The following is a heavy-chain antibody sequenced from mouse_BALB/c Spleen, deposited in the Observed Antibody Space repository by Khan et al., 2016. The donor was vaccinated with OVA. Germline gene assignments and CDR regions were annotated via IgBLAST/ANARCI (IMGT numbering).Heavy chain of an antibody. J-gene: IGHJ3*01. CDR2: INPSNGYT. CDR3: VRDGAYHRNDGWFAY. D-gene: IGHD2-14*01. Sequence: VQLQDSGAELARPGASVKMSCKASGYTFTSYTIHWIKERPGQGLEWIGYINPSNGYTNYNQKFKDKATLTTDKSSTTAYLQLSSLTSDDSAVYNCVRDGAYHRNDGWFAYWGQGTLVTVSA. CDR1: GYTFTSYT. V-gene: IGHV1-4*01.